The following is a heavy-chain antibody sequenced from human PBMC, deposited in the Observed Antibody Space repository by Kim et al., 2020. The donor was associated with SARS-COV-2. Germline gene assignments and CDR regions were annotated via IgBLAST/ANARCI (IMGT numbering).Heavy chain of an antibody. CDR3: ARAYYDFWSAYYGWYFDL. CDR1: GGSFSASS. CDR2: INHSGSS. V-gene: IGHV4-34*01. Sequence: SETLSLTCAFYGGSFSASSWIWIRQPPGEGLEWIGEINHSGSSNYNPSLKSRVSISLDTSKNQFSLRLTSVTAADTAVYYCARAYYDFWSAYYGWYFDLWGRGTLVTVSS. D-gene: IGHD3-3*01. J-gene: IGHJ2*01.